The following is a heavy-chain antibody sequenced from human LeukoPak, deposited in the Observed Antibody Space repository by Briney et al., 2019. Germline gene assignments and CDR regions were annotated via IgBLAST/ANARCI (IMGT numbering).Heavy chain of an antibody. Sequence: SETLSLTCTISGGSISSYYWSWIRQPPGKGLEWVGYIYYSGNTNYSPSLKSRATISIDTSKKEFSLKLTSVTAADTVVYYCARSTVSVAGLLDYWGQGTLVTVSS. CDR2: IYYSGNT. D-gene: IGHD6-19*01. J-gene: IGHJ4*02. CDR3: ARSTVSVAGLLDY. CDR1: GGSISSYY. V-gene: IGHV4-59*01.